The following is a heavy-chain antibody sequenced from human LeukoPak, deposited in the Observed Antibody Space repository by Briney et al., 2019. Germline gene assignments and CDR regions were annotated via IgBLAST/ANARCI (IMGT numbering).Heavy chain of an antibody. CDR2: IYTSGST. V-gene: IGHV4-4*07. CDR1: GGSISSYY. J-gene: IGHJ3*02. CDR3: ARCRDDYVWGSYRQSDAFDI. D-gene: IGHD3-16*02. Sequence: SETLSLTCTVSGGSISSYYWSWIRQPAGKGLKWIGRIYTSGSTNYNPSLKSRVTISVDTSKNQFSLKLSSVTAADTAVYYCARCRDDYVWGSYRQSDAFDIWGQGTMVTVSS.